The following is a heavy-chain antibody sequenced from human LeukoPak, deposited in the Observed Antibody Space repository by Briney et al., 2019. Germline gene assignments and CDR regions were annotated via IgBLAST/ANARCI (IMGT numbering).Heavy chain of an antibody. J-gene: IGHJ1*01. CDR2: IKPDASEK. D-gene: IGHD3-22*01. CDR1: GFTLSSDW. V-gene: IGHV3-7*01. CDR3: ARDPGYYDSSGYFPAYFQH. Sequence: PGGSRRLSCVASGFTLSSDWISWVRQAPGKGLELVANIKPDASEKNYVDSVRGRFTISRDNAKNSVYLQLSSLRAEDTAAYYCARDPGYYDSSGYFPAYFQHWGQGTLVTVSS.